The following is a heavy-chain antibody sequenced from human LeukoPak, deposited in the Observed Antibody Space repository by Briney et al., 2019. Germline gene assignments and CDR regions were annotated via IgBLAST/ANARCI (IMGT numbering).Heavy chain of an antibody. V-gene: IGHV4-31*03. CDR1: GGSISSGGYY. J-gene: IGHJ4*02. CDR2: IYYGGST. CDR3: ARSSPPETFDY. Sequence: PSQTLSLTCTVSGGSISSGGYYWSWIRQHPGKGLEWIGYIYYGGSTYYNPSLKSRVTISVDTSKNQFSLKLSPVTAADTAVYYCARSSPPETFDYWGQGTLVTVSS. D-gene: IGHD6-6*01.